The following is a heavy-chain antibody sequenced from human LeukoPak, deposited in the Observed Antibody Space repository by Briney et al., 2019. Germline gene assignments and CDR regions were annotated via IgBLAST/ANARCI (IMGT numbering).Heavy chain of an antibody. CDR2: INTDGSDT. V-gene: IGHV3-74*01. CDR3: ARVSALVGAAALFDY. CDR1: GFTFRSYW. J-gene: IGHJ4*02. Sequence: GGSLRLSCAASGFTFRSYWMHWVRQAPGKGLVWVSRINTDGSDTTYADSVKGRFTISRDNAKNTLYLQMNSLRAEDTGVYYCARVSALVGAAALFDYWGQGTLVTVSS. D-gene: IGHD1-26*01.